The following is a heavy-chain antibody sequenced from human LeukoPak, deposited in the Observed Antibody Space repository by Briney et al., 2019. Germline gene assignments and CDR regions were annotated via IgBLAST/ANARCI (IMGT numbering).Heavy chain of an antibody. CDR2: ISSSSSYI. V-gene: IGHV3-21*01. CDR1: GFTFSSYS. CDR3: ARDGSLGLVATIIGDLSGAFDI. J-gene: IGHJ3*02. Sequence: GGSLRLSCAASGFTFSSYSMTWVRQAPGKGLEWVSSISSSSSYIYYADSVKGRFTISRDNAKNSLYLQMNSLRAEDTAVYYCARDGSLGLVATIIGDLSGAFDIWGQGTMVTVSS. D-gene: IGHD5-12*01.